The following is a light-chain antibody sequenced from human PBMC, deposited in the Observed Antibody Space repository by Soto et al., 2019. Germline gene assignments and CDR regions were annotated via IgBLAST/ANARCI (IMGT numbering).Light chain of an antibody. J-gene: IGKJ1*01. CDR2: DAS. Sequence: ESVLRQSPGTLSLSPGERATLSCRASQRVSRNLAWYQQKPGQAPRLLIYDASTRATGIPDRLSGSGSETEFTLTISSLQSEDYAIYYCQQYNNWPPWTFGQGTKVDIK. V-gene: IGKV3-15*01. CDR3: QQYNNWPPWT. CDR1: QRVSRN.